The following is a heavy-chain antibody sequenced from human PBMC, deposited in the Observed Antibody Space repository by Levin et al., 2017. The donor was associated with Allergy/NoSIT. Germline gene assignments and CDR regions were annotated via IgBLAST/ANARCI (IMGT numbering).Heavy chain of an antibody. V-gene: IGHV3-15*05. CDR3: AADVPAISAQIDY. J-gene: IGHJ4*02. CDR1: GFTFSHAW. CDR2: VRSGGAT. Sequence: GGSLRLSCTASGFTFSHAWMSWVRQAPGKGLEWVGRVRSGGATEYGGPVKGRFTVSRDDSTNTLSLHMSSLKTEDTAVYYCAADVPAISAQIDYWGQGTLVTVSS.